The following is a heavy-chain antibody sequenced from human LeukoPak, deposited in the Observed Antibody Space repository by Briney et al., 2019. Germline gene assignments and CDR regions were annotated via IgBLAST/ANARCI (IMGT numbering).Heavy chain of an antibody. D-gene: IGHD2-15*01. V-gene: IGHV4-59*08. CDR3: VGREDAFDI. CDR1: GGSISSYY. CDR2: IYYSGST. J-gene: IGHJ3*02. Sequence: KSSETLSLTCTVSGGSISSYYWSWIRQPPRKGLEWIGYIYYSGSTNYNPSLKSRVTISVDTSKNQFSLKLSSVTAADTAVYYCVGREDAFDIWGQGTMVTVSS.